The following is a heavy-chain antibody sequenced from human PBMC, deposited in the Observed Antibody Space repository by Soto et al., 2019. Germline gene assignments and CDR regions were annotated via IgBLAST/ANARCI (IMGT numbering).Heavy chain of an antibody. V-gene: IGHV3-23*01. CDR2: ISGSGGST. D-gene: IGHD3-22*01. CDR1: GFTFSSYS. J-gene: IGHJ4*02. CDR3: AKFPGFTYYYDSSGYTFDY. Sequence: GGSLSLSCAASGFTFSSYSMSWVRQAPGKGLEWVSAISGSGGSTYYADSVKGRFTISRDNSKNTLYLQMNSLRAEDTAVYYCAKFPGFTYYYDSSGYTFDYWGQGTLVTVSS.